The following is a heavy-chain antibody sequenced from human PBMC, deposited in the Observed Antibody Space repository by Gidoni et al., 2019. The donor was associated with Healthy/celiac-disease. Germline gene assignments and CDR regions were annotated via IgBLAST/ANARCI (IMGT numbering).Heavy chain of an antibody. CDR1: GGSISSYY. CDR3: AGGTIAAAGTGAFDI. Sequence: QVQLQESGPGLVKPSETLSLTCTVSGGSISSYYWSWIRQPPGKGLEWIGYIYYSGSTNYNPSLKSRVTISVDTSKNQFSLKLSSVTAADTAVYYCAGGTIAAAGTGAFDIWGQGTMVTVSS. J-gene: IGHJ3*02. V-gene: IGHV4-59*08. CDR2: IYYSGST. D-gene: IGHD6-13*01.